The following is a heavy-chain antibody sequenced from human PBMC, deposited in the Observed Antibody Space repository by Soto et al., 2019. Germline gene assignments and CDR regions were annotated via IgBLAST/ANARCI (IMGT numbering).Heavy chain of an antibody. CDR3: AKELAYCGGDCYSRAFDY. V-gene: IGHV3-9*01. CDR1: GFTFDDYA. J-gene: IGHJ4*02. CDR2: ISWNSGSI. Sequence: PVGSLRLSCAASGFTFDDYAMHWVRQAPGKGLEWVSGISWNSGSIGYADSVKGRSTISRDNAKNSLYLQMNSLRAEDTALYYCAKELAYCGGDCYSRAFDYWGQGTLVTVSS. D-gene: IGHD2-21*02.